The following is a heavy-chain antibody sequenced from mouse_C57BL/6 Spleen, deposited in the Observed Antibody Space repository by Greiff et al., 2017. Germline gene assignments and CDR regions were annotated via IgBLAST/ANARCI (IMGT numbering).Heavy chain of an antibody. V-gene: IGHV1-72*01. CDR2: IDPNSGGT. D-gene: IGHD1-1*01. CDR1: GYTFTSYW. CDR3: ASYCYGSSYCAMGD. J-gene: IGHJ4*01. Sequence: QVQLQQPGAELVKPGASVKLSCKASGYTFTSYWMHWVKQRPGRGLEWMGRIDPNSGGTKYNEKFKSKATVTVDKASSTAYMQLSSLTSEDSAVDYCASYCYGSSYCAMGDWGQGTTVTVS.